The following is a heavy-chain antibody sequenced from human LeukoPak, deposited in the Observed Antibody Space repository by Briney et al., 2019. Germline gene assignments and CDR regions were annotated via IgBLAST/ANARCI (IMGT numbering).Heavy chain of an antibody. CDR3: ARRPTHYYGMDV. CDR2: IYPGDSDT. J-gene: IGHJ6*02. Sequence: GESLKISCTGSGYSFHTYWIAWVRQMPGKGPEWLGIIYPGDSDTRYSPSFQGQVTISADKSISTAYLQWSSLKASDTAMYYCARRPTHYYGMDVWGQGTTVTVFS. CDR1: GYSFHTYW. V-gene: IGHV5-51*01.